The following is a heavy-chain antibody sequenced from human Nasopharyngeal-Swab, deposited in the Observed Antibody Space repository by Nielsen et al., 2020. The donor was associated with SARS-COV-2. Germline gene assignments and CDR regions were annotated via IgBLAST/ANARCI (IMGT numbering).Heavy chain of an antibody. J-gene: IGHJ4*02. D-gene: IGHD6-13*01. CDR3: AKELSSSWWY. CDR1: GFTFSSYW. V-gene: IGHV3-23*01. CDR2: ITGNGGST. Sequence: GGSLRLSCAATGFTFSSYWMSWVRQAPGKGLEWVSAITGNGGSTYYADSVKGRFTISRDNSKNTLYLQMNSLRAEDTAVYYCAKELSSSWWYWGQGTLVTVSS.